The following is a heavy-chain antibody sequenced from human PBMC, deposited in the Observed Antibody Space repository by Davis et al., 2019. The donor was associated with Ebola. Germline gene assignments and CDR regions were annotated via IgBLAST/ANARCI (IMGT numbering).Heavy chain of an antibody. CDR1: GFTFSSYS. V-gene: IGHV3-21*01. CDR3: AKGAGLNY. CDR2: ISSGSSYI. J-gene: IGHJ4*02. Sequence: GGSLRLSCAASGFTFSSYSMNWVRQAPGKGLEWVSSISSGSSYIYYADSVKGRFTISRDNSKNTLYLQMNSLRAEDTAVYYCAKGAGLNYWGQGTLVTVSS. D-gene: IGHD3/OR15-3a*01.